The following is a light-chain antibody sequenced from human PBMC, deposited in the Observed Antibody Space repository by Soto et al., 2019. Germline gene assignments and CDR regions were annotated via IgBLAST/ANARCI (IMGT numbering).Light chain of an antibody. J-gene: IGKJ1*01. CDR2: GAS. V-gene: IGKV3-15*01. CDR1: QSVSSN. Sequence: EIVMTQSPATLSVSPGERATLSCRASQSVSSNLAWYQQKPGQAPRLLIYGASTRATGIPARFSGSGSGTEFTLTISSLQSEDFATYYCQQYNGTFGQGTKVEIK. CDR3: QQYNGT.